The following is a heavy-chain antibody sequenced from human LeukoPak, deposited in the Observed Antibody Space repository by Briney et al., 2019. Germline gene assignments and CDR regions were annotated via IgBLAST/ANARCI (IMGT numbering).Heavy chain of an antibody. CDR1: GGSISSYY. CDR2: IYYSGST. J-gene: IGHJ4*02. CDR3: AREGRLGYCSGGSCYSSGSGLDY. D-gene: IGHD2-15*01. Sequence: SETLSLTCTVSGGSISSYYWSWLRQPPGKGLEWIGYIYYSGSTNYNPSLKSRVTISVDTSKNQFSLKLSSVTAADTAVYYCAREGRLGYCSGGSCYSSGSGLDYWGQGTLVTVSS. V-gene: IGHV4-59*01.